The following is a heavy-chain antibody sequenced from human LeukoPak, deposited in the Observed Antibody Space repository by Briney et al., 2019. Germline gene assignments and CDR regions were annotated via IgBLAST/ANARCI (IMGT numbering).Heavy chain of an antibody. CDR3: ARDRNLYYDSSGFDY. V-gene: IGHV1-2*02. Sequence: ASVKVSCKASGYTFTGYYMHWVRQAPGQGLEWMGWINPNSGDTNYAQKFQGRVTMTRDTSISTAYMELSRLRSDDTAVYYCARDRNLYYDSSGFDYWGQGTLVTVSS. J-gene: IGHJ4*02. D-gene: IGHD3-22*01. CDR2: INPNSGDT. CDR1: GYTFTGYY.